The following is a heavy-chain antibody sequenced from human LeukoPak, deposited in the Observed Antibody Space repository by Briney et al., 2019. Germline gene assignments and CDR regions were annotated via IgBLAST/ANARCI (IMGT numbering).Heavy chain of an antibody. Sequence: GGSLRLSCAASGFTFTPYAMNWVPRAPGKGLEWVSVISGIGGSTYYADSVKGRFIIYRDNSKNTLYLQMNSLRVEDTAIYYCAKGSTSLPRLSSLAPWGQGTLVIVSS. V-gene: IGHV3-23*01. CDR2: ISGIGGST. CDR1: GFTFTPYA. D-gene: IGHD2-2*01. CDR3: AKGSTSLPRLSSLAP. J-gene: IGHJ5*02.